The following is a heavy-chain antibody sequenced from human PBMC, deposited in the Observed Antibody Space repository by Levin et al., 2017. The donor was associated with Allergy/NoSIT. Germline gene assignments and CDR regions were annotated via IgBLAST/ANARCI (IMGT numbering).Heavy chain of an antibody. CDR1: GGSFTGYY. D-gene: IGHD2-15*01. Sequence: SQTLSLTCAVYGGSFTGYYWIWIRQPPGKGLEWIGEISHSGSTKYNPSLKSRVTISLDTSKNQFFLRLSSVTAADTAVYYCARELEGYFGHWGQGTLVTVSS. V-gene: IGHV4-34*01. CDR3: ARELEGYFGH. J-gene: IGHJ4*02. CDR2: ISHSGST.